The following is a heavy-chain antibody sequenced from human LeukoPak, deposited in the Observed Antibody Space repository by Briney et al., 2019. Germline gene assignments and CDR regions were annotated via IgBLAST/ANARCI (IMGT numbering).Heavy chain of an antibody. CDR3: TKGLYVSRSSPDF. CDR2: INDSGSST. D-gene: IGHD3-10*01. Sequence: GGSLRLPCAASGFTFRKYAMTWVRQAPGKGLEWVSGINDSGSSTYYTDSVKGRFTISRDNAKNTVYLQMNNLRVEDMAVYYCTKGLYVSRSSPDFWGQGTLVTVSS. J-gene: IGHJ4*02. V-gene: IGHV3-23*01. CDR1: GFTFRKYA.